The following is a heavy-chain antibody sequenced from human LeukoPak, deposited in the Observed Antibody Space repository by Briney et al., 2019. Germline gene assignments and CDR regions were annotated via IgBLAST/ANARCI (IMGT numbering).Heavy chain of an antibody. J-gene: IGHJ4*02. CDR2: ISSSGSTK. Sequence: TGGSLRLSCAASGFTFSDYYMSWIRQAPGKGLEWVSYISSSGSTKYYADSVKGRFTISRDNAKNSYLQMNSLRAEDTAVYYCARDGHAYGRGSPHYWGQGTVVSVSS. D-gene: IGHD3-10*01. V-gene: IGHV3-11*01. CDR1: GFTFSDYY. CDR3: ARDGHAYGRGSPHY.